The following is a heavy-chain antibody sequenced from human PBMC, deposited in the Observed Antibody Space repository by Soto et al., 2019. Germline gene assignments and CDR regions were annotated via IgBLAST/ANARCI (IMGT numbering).Heavy chain of an antibody. Sequence: SETLSLTCTVSGGSISSSSYYWGWIRQPPGKGLEWIGSIYYSGSTYYNPSLKSRVTISVDTSKNQFSLKLSSVTAADPAVYYCATPKVGPEAWLVRYGMDVWGQGTTVTVSS. D-gene: IGHD6-19*01. CDR3: ATPKVGPEAWLVRYGMDV. J-gene: IGHJ6*02. CDR2: IYYSGST. CDR1: GGSISSSSYY. V-gene: IGHV4-39*01.